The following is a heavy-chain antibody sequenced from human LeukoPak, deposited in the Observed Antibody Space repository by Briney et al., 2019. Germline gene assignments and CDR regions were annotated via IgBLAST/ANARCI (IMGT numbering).Heavy chain of an antibody. Sequence: SETLSLTCAVSGGSIRNSSFYWGWIRQPPGKGLEWIASIYSTGTTYYNPSLKSRVTISVDTSKNQFSLKLSSVTAADTAVYYCARGGIFGVVKKIKNYFDYWGQGTLVTVSS. CDR3: ARGGIFGVVKKIKNYFDY. D-gene: IGHD3-3*01. CDR2: IYSTGTT. V-gene: IGHV4-39*07. CDR1: GGSIRNSSFY. J-gene: IGHJ4*02.